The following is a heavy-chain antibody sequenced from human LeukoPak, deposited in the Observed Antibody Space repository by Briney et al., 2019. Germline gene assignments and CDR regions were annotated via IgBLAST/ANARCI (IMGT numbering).Heavy chain of an antibody. D-gene: IGHD7-27*01. Sequence: GGSLRLSCAASGFTFSSHWMHWVRQAPGKGLVWVSRINNRGSDTTYADSVKGRFTISRDNAKNMLYLQMNSLRAEDTAVYYCAGRAELGRGFDYWGQGTLVTVSS. V-gene: IGHV3-74*01. CDR1: GFTFSSHW. CDR3: AGRAELGRGFDY. CDR2: INNRGSDT. J-gene: IGHJ4*02.